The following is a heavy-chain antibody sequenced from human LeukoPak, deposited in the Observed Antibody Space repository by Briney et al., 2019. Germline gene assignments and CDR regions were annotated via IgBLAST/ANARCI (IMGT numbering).Heavy chain of an antibody. Sequence: PGGSLRLSCAASGFTFSSYGMHWVRQAPGKGLEWVAVISYDGSNKYYADSVKGRFTISRDNSKNTLYLQMNSLRAEDTAVHYCLAKGFDYWGQGTLVTVSS. V-gene: IGHV3-30*03. CDR3: LAKGFDY. J-gene: IGHJ4*02. CDR2: ISYDGSNK. CDR1: GFTFSSYG.